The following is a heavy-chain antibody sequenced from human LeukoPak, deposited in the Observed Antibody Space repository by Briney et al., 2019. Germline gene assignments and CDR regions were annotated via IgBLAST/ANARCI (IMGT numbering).Heavy chain of an antibody. V-gene: IGHV4-4*07. Sequence: PSETLSLTCTVSGGSISSYYWSWIRQPAGKGLEWIGRIYTSGSTNYNPSLKSRVTMSVDTSKNQFSLKLSSVTAADTAVYYCARSPRTDYYYDSSGPEDYWGQGTLVTVSS. D-gene: IGHD3-22*01. CDR2: IYTSGST. CDR1: GGSISSYY. J-gene: IGHJ4*02. CDR3: ARSPRTDYYYDSSGPEDY.